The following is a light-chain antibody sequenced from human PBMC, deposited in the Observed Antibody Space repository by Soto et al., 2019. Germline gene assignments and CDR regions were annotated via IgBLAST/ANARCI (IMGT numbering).Light chain of an antibody. V-gene: IGLV1-40*01. Sequence: QSVLTQPPSVSGAPGQRVTISCTGSSSNIGAGYDVHWYQQLPGTAPKLLIYGNSNRPSGVPDRFSGSKSGTSASLAITGLQAEDEADYYCPSYDRSLSGYVVFGGGTKLTVL. J-gene: IGLJ2*01. CDR3: PSYDRSLSGYVV. CDR2: GNS. CDR1: SSNIGAGYD.